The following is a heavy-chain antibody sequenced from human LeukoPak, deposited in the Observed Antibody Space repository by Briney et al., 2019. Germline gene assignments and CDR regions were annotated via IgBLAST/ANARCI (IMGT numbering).Heavy chain of an antibody. J-gene: IGHJ4*02. CDR1: GFSVSSNY. V-gene: IGHV3-53*01. CDR2: MYIDGST. Sequence: GGSLRLSCAASGFSVSSNYMSWVRQAPGRGLEWVSVMYIDGSTYYADSVKGRFTISRDISKNTLYLQMSSLRGEDTAVYYCARDREGGYDYWGQGTLVTVSS. CDR3: ARDREGGYDY. D-gene: IGHD5-12*01.